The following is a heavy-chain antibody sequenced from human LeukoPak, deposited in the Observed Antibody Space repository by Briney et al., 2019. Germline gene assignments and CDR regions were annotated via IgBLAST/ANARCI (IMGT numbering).Heavy chain of an antibody. J-gene: IGHJ4*02. CDR1: EFTVSSNY. V-gene: IGHV3-66*02. CDR2: IYSGGST. D-gene: IGHD1-26*01. CDR3: ARGDVGDY. Sequence: GGSLRLSCAASEFTVSSNYMSWVRQAPGKGLEWVSVIYSGGSTYYADSVKGRFTISRDNSKNTLYLEMNSLRVEDTAVYYCARGDVGDYWGQGTLVTVSS.